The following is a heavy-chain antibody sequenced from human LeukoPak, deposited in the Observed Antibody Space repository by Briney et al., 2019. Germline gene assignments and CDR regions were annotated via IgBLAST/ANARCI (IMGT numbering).Heavy chain of an antibody. CDR2: NYYTGSS. V-gene: IGHV4-59*01. CDR3: ARGYSSGRIDS. D-gene: IGHD6-19*01. J-gene: IGHJ4*02. Sequence: PSETVSLTCPFSGGFNRYYFWHGLRQPPGKGLEWIAYNYYTGSSNYKPSLKSRVTISVGTSKNQFSLKLSSVTAADTAVYHCARGYSSGRIDSWGQGTLVTVSS. CDR1: GGFNRYYF.